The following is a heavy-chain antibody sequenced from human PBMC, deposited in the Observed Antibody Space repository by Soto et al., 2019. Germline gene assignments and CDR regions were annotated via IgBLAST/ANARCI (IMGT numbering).Heavy chain of an antibody. V-gene: IGHV1-18*01. D-gene: IGHD1-1*01. CDR3: ARGRTVSSIGPLLV. CDR2: VSPKSGNT. CDR1: GYNFFDYG. J-gene: IGHJ1*01. Sequence: QIQLVXXXXXVKKPGASVKVSCKASGYNFFDYGVSWVRQAPGQGLEWMGWVSPKSGNTDYARKVQGRVTMTTDISTSTAYMELRGLISDDTGVYYCARGRTVSSIGPLLVWGQGTLVSVSS.